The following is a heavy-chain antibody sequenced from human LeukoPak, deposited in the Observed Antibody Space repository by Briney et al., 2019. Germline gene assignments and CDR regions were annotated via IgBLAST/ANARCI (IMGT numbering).Heavy chain of an antibody. V-gene: IGHV3-23*01. J-gene: IGHJ4*02. CDR1: GFTFSSYA. CDR2: ISGSGGST. Sequence: GGSLRLSCAASGFTFSSYAMSWVRQAPGKGLEWVSAISGSGGSTYYADSVKGRFTISGDNSKNTLYLQMNSLRAEDTAVYYCAKRTSSIAVAGVDYWGQGTLVTVSS. D-gene: IGHD6-19*01. CDR3: AKRTSSIAVAGVDY.